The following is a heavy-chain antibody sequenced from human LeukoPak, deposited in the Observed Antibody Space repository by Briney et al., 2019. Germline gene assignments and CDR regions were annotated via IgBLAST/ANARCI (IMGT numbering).Heavy chain of an antibody. CDR2: ISSSSSYI. D-gene: IGHD1-26*01. CDR1: GFTFSSYS. J-gene: IGHJ4*02. V-gene: IGHV3-21*01. Sequence: GGSLRLSCAASGFTFSSYSMNWVRQAPGKGLEWVSSISSSSSYIYYADSVKGRFTISRDNAKNSLYLQMNSLRAEDTAVYYCARAHVLGATALDNRGQGTLVTVSS. CDR3: ARAHVLGATALDN.